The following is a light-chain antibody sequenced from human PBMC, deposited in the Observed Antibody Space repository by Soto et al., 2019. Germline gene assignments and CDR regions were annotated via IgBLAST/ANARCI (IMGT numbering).Light chain of an antibody. J-gene: IGKJ1*01. Sequence: DIQMTQSPSTLSGSVGARVTITCRASQTISSWLAWYQQKPGKAPKLLIYKASTLKSGVPSRFSGSGSGTEFTITISSLQPDDCETYYCQHYNSYSEAFGQGTKVDIK. CDR3: QHYNSYSEA. CDR1: QTISSW. V-gene: IGKV1-5*03. CDR2: KAS.